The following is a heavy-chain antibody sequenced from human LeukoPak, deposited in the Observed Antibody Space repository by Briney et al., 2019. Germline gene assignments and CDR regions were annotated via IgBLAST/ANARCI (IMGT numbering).Heavy chain of an antibody. CDR3: AKGLNWNYDMDV. D-gene: IGHD1-20*01. Sequence: GRSLRLSCAASGFTFSSYGMHWVRQAPGKGLEWVAVISYDGSNKYYADSVKGRFTISRDNSKNTLYLQMNSLRAEDTAVYYCAKGLNWNYDMDVWGKGTTVTVSS. J-gene: IGHJ6*03. CDR1: GFTFSSYG. CDR2: ISYDGSNK. V-gene: IGHV3-30*18.